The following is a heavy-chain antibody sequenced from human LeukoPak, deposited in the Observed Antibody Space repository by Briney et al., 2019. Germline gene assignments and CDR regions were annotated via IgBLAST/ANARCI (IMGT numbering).Heavy chain of an antibody. CDR3: AREGRAGYLFDY. J-gene: IGHJ4*02. Sequence: SQTLSLTCAISGDSVSSNSATWDWIRQSPSRGLEWLGRTYYRSKWYNDYAVSVKSRVTINPDTSKNQFSLQLTSVTPEDTAVYSGAREGRAGYLFDYWGQGSLVIVSS. V-gene: IGHV6-1*01. CDR1: GDSVSSNSAT. D-gene: IGHD3-9*01. CDR2: TYYRSKWYN.